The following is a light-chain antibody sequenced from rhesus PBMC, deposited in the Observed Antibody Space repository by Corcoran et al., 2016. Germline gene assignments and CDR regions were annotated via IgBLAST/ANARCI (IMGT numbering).Light chain of an antibody. V-gene: IGKV1-28*02. CDR2: TAS. J-gene: IGKJ1*01. CDR1: QDISRY. Sequence: DIQMTQSSSSLSASVGDTVTITCRASQDISRYLNWYPQKPGKAPKLLIYTASNLETGVPSRFSGSGSGTEVTLTISNLQPEDFAAYYCLQHKSYPRTFGQGTKVEIK. CDR3: LQHKSYPRT.